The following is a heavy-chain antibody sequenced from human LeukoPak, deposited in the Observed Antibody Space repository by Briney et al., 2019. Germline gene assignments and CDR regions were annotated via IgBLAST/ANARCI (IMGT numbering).Heavy chain of an antibody. V-gene: IGHV1-69*04. CDR1: GGTFSSYA. D-gene: IGHD4-11*01. J-gene: IGHJ5*02. Sequence: SVKVSCKASGGTFSSYAISWVRQAPGQGLEWMGRIIPIFGIANYAQKFQGRVTITADKSTSTAYMELSSLRSEDTAVYYCAREVVTTNRNWLDPWGQGTLVTVSS. CDR2: IIPIFGIA. CDR3: AREVVTTNRNWLDP.